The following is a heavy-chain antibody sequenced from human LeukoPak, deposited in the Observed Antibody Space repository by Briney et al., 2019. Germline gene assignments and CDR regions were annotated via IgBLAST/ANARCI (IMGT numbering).Heavy chain of an antibody. J-gene: IGHJ4*02. D-gene: IGHD6-13*01. CDR2: IDRSGATV. CDR3: AREVGSSTTWDY. CDR1: GFTFSNAW. V-gene: IGHV3-11*04. Sequence: GGSLRLSCAASGFTFSNAWMSWVRQAPGKGLEWVSHIDRSGATVYYADPVKGRFTISRDSAKNSVYLQMNSLRAEDTAVYYCAREVGSSTTWDYWGQGILVTVSS.